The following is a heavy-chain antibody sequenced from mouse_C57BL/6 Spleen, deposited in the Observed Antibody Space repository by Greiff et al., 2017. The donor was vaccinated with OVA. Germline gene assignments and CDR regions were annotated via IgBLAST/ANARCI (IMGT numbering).Heavy chain of an antibody. CDR3: ARGITTVVATNYFDY. D-gene: IGHD1-1*01. CDR1: GYAFSSSW. J-gene: IGHJ2*01. CDR2: IYPGDGDT. Sequence: VKLVESGPELVKPGASVKISCKASGYAFSSSWMNWVKQRPGKGLEWIGRIYPGDGDTNYNGKFKGKATLTADKSSSTAYMQLSSLTSEDSAVDFCARGITTVVATNYFDYWGQGTTLTVSS. V-gene: IGHV1-82*01.